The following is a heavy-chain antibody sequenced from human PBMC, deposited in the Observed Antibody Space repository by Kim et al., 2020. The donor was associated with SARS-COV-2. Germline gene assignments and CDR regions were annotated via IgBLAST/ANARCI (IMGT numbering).Heavy chain of an antibody. D-gene: IGHD3-10*01. CDR2: INPNSGGT. V-gene: IGHV1-2*04. CDR3: AREEYYYGSGRQNQEGNYYYYGMDV. CDR1: GYTFTGYY. J-gene: IGHJ6*02. Sequence: ASVKVSCKASGYTFTGYYMHWVRQAPGQGLEWMGWINPNSGGTNYAQKFQGWVTMTRDTSISTAYMELSRLRSDDTAVYYCAREEYYYGSGRQNQEGNYYYYGMDVWGQGTTVTVSS.